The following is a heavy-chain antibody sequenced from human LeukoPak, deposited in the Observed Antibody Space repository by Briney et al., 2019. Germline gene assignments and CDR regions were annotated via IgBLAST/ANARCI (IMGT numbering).Heavy chain of an antibody. CDR3: ARVWFGELLYGNYYYYGMDV. D-gene: IGHD3-10*01. Sequence: LXCAASXFTXSSYXMNWVRQAPGKGLEWVSSISSSSSYIYYADSVKGRFTISRDNAKKSLYLQMNSLRAEDTAVYYCARVWFGELLYGNYYYYGMDVWGKGTTVTVSS. J-gene: IGHJ6*04. CDR2: ISSSSSYI. CDR1: XFTXSSYX. V-gene: IGHV3-21*01.